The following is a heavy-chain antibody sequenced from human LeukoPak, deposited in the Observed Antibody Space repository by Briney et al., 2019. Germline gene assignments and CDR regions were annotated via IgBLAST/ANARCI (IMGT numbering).Heavy chain of an antibody. CDR1: GFTVSSNY. Sequence: GGSLRLSCAASGFTVSSNYMSWVRQAPGKGLEWVSVIYSGGSTYYADSVKGRFTISRDNSKNTLYLQMNSLRAEDTAVYYCARELQSLIRGDYYYYMDVWGKGTTVTVSS. CDR2: IYSGGST. CDR3: ARELQSLIRGDYYYYMDV. J-gene: IGHJ6*03. V-gene: IGHV3-53*01. D-gene: IGHD3-10*01.